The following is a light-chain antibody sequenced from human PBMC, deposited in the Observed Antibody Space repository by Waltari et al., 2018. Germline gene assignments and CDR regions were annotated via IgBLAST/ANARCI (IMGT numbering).Light chain of an antibody. CDR2: DDR. CDR3: QVWDTSRDRGV. V-gene: IGLV3-21*03. CDR1: FVERNR. Sequence: SYVLTQPPSASVALGKTARITRGRMFVERNRLHKYQQKPGQAPLLVGYDDRHRPSVVPERFSASNSENTATLTISRVEYGDEADYYCQVWDTSRDRGVFGGGTKLTVL. J-gene: IGLJ3*02.